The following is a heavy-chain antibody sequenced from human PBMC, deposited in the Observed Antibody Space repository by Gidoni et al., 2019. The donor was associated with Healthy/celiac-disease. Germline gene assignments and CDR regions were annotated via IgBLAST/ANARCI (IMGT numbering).Heavy chain of an antibody. V-gene: IGHV4-34*01. CDR2: INHSGRT. J-gene: IGHJ4*02. CDR1: GGSFTGYY. CDR3: ARGRSAYY. Sequence: QVQLQQWGSGLLQPSQHLSLTCAVDGGSFTGYYCSWIRQPPGKGLEWIGEINHSGRTDYNPALKSRVTRSVDTSKNQFSLKLSSVTAADTAVYYGARGRSAYYWGQGTLVTVAS.